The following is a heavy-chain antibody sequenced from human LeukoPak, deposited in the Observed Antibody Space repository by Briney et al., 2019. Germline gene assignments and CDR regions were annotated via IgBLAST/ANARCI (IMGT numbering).Heavy chain of an antibody. Sequence: SETLSLTCTVSGGSISSGSYYWSWIRQPAGKGLEWIGRIYTSGSTNYNPSLKSRVTISVDTSKNQFSLKLSSVTAVDTAVYYCARDRGRIQLWQSQFDYWGQGTLVTVSS. CDR1: GGSISSGSYY. D-gene: IGHD5-18*01. V-gene: IGHV4-61*02. CDR2: IYTSGST. J-gene: IGHJ4*02. CDR3: ARDRGRIQLWQSQFDY.